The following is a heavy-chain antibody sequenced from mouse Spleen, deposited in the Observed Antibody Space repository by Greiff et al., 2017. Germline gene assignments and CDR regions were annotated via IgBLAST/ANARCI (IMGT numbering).Heavy chain of an antibody. CDR3: ARATGVSGYYFDY. Sequence: EVHLVESGPGMVKPSQSLSLTCTVTGYSITSGYDWHWIRHFPGNKLEWMGYISYSGSTNYNPSLKSRISLTHDTSKNHFFLKLNSVTTEDTATYYCARATGVSGYYFDYWGQGTTLTVSS. D-gene: IGHD1-3*01. CDR1: GYSITSGYD. V-gene: IGHV3-1*01. CDR2: ISYSGST. J-gene: IGHJ2*01.